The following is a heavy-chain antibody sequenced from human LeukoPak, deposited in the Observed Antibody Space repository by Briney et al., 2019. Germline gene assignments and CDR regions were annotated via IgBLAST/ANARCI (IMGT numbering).Heavy chain of an antibody. V-gene: IGHV4-34*01. J-gene: IGHJ5*02. CDR2: INHSGST. Sequence: SETLSLTCAVYGGSFSGYYWSWIRQPPGEGLEWIGEINHSGSTNYNPSLKSRVTISVDTSKNQFSLKLSSVTAADTAVYYCARLSAAAGTFDPWGQGTLVTVSS. D-gene: IGHD6-13*01. CDR1: GGSFSGYY. CDR3: ARLSAAAGTFDP.